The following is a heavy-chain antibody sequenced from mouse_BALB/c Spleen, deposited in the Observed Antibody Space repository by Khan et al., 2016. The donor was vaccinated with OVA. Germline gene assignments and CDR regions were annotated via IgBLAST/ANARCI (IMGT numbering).Heavy chain of an antibody. J-gene: IGHJ2*01. CDR2: FIPFNDDS. CDR3: AMWGRYDEWYYFDY. CDR1: GYTFTNNV. V-gene: IGHV1S136*01. Sequence: EVQLQQSGPELVKPGASVKMSCKASGYTFTNNVMNWVKQKPGQGLEWIGYFIPFNDDSKYNEKFKGKATLTSDKSSSTAYMELSSLTSEDSAVYYCAMWGRYDEWYYFDYWGQGTTLTVSS. D-gene: IGHD2-14*01.